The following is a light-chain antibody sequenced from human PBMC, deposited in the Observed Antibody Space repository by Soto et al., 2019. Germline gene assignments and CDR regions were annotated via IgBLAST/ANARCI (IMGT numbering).Light chain of an antibody. CDR2: KAS. Sequence: DIQMTQSPSALSASVGDRVTITCRASQSIGDSLAWYQQRPGKAPNLLIYKASTLEGGVPSRFSGSGSGTQFTLTITSLQPDDFATYYCQFYNSYSRTFGQGTKVDIK. CDR3: QFYNSYSRT. J-gene: IGKJ1*01. CDR1: QSIGDS. V-gene: IGKV1-5*03.